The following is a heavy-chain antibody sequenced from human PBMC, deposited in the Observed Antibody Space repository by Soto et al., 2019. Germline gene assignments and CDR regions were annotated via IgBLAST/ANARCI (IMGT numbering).Heavy chain of an antibody. V-gene: IGHV3-9*01. CDR1: GFTFDDYA. CDR3: AKDLAAAGNTLGYYYIDV. CDR2: ISWNSGSI. J-gene: IGHJ6*03. Sequence: GGSLRLSCAASGFTFDDYAMHWVRQAPGKGLEWVSGISWNSGSIGYADSVKGRFTISGDNAKNSLYLQMNSLRAEDTALYYCAKDLAAAGNTLGYYYIDVWGKGTTVTVS. D-gene: IGHD6-13*01.